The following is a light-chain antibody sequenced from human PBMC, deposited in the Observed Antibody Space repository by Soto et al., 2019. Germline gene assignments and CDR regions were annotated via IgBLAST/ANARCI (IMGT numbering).Light chain of an antibody. CDR1: QSVSSY. CDR3: QQRSNCHST. CDR2: DAS. Sequence: EIVLTQSPATLSLSRGERATLSCRASQSVSSYLAWYQQKPGQAPRLLIYDASNRATGIPARFSGSGSGTDFSLTISSLEPQDFAVYYCQQRSNCHSTFGQGTKVEIK. V-gene: IGKV3-11*01. J-gene: IGKJ1*01.